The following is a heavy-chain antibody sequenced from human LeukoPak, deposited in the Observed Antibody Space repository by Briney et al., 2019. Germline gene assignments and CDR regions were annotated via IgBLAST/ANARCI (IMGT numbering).Heavy chain of an antibody. V-gene: IGHV1-24*01. Sequence: ASVKVSCKVSGYTLTELSMHWVRQAPGKGLEWMGGFDPEDGETIYAQKFQGRVTMTRDTSTSTVYMELSSLRSEDTAVYYCARDLSRPTIAAAGVFDYWGQGTLVTVSS. CDR1: GYTLTELS. CDR3: ARDLSRPTIAAAGVFDY. CDR2: FDPEDGET. J-gene: IGHJ4*02. D-gene: IGHD6-13*01.